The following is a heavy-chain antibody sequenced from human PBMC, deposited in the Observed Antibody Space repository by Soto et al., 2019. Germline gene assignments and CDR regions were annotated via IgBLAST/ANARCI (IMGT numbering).Heavy chain of an antibody. J-gene: IGHJ6*02. D-gene: IGHD2-2*01. V-gene: IGHV3-30*18. Sequence: GGSLRLSCAASGFTFSSYGMHWVRQAPGKGLEWVAVISYDGSNKYYADSVKGRFTISRDNSKNTLYLQMNSLRAEDTAVYYCAKDLSPRLYRYCSSTSCYYGMDVWGQGTTVTVSS. CDR1: GFTFSSYG. CDR2: ISYDGSNK. CDR3: AKDLSPRLYRYCSSTSCYYGMDV.